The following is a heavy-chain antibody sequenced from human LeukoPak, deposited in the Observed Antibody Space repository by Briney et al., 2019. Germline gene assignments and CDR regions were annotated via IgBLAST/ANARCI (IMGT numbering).Heavy chain of an antibody. CDR2: IYYSGST. J-gene: IGHJ4*02. V-gene: IGHV4-59*01. CDR3: ARAVGGRRDGYNYYFDY. Sequence: SETLSLTCTVSDGSISSYYWSWIRQPPGKGLEWIGYIYYSGSTDYNPSLKSRVTISVDTSKNQFSLKLSSVTAADTAVYYCARAVGGRRDGYNYYFDYWGQGTLVTVSS. CDR1: DGSISSYY. D-gene: IGHD5-24*01.